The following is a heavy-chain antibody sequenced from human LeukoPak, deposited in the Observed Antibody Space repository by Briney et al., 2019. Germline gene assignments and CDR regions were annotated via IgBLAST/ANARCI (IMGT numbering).Heavy chain of an antibody. CDR1: GFTFSSYS. Sequence: GGSLRLSCAASGFTFSSYSMNWVRQAPGKGLEWVSSISSSSSYIYYADSVKGRFTISRDNSKNTLYLQMNSLRAEDTAVYYCARDSSSWYFADYYYGMDVWGQGTTVTVSS. CDR2: ISSSSSYI. CDR3: ARDSSSWYFADYYYGMDV. V-gene: IGHV3-21*01. J-gene: IGHJ6*02. D-gene: IGHD6-13*01.